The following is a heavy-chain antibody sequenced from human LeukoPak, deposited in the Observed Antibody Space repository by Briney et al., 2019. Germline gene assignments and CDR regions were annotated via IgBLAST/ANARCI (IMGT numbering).Heavy chain of an antibody. CDR1: GGSFSGYY. J-gene: IGHJ6*02. CDR3: ARQSNYYYYGMDV. V-gene: IGHV4-34*01. CDR2: INHSGST. Sequence: PSETLSLTCAVYGGSFSGYYWSWIRQPPGKGLEWIGEINHSGSTNYNPSLKSRVTISVDTSKNQFSLNLTSVTAADTAVYYCARQSNYYYYGMDVWGQGTTATVSS.